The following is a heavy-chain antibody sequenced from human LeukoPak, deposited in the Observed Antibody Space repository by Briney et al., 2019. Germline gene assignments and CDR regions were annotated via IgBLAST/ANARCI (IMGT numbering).Heavy chain of an antibody. J-gene: IGHJ3*02. CDR3: ARESQSAYYFDSSGYEDAFDI. Sequence: GGSLRLSCAASGFTFISYEMNWVRQAPGKGLEWVSYISSNGDAIDHADSVKGRFTISRDNAKNSLYLQMNSLRAEDTAVYYCARESQSAYYFDSSGYEDAFDIWGQGTMVTVSS. CDR2: ISSNGDAI. D-gene: IGHD3-22*01. V-gene: IGHV3-48*03. CDR1: GFTFISYE.